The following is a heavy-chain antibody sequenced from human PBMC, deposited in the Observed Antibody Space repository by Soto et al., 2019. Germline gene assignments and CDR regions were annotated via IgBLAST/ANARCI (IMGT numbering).Heavy chain of an antibody. V-gene: IGHV4-39*01. D-gene: IGHD3-16*01. CDR2: IYYSGST. CDR3: AGKTRGGGDY. CDR1: GGSISSSSYY. J-gene: IGHJ4*02. Sequence: QLQLQESGPGLVKPSETLSLTCTVSGGSISSSSYYWGWIRQPPGKGLEWIGSIYYSGSTYYNPSLRSRATISVDTSKHQFSLKLSSVAAAATAVSYCAGKTRGGGDYWGQGTLVTVSS.